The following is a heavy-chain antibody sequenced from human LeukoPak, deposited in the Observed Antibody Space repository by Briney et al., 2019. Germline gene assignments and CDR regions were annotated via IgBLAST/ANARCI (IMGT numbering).Heavy chain of an antibody. CDR3: ARRVIVATTSPYYFDY. Sequence: SETLSLTCAVYGGSFSGYYWSWIRQPPGKGLEWIGEINHSGSTNYNPSLKSRGTISVDTSKNQSSLKLSSVTAADTAVYYCARRVIVATTSPYYFDYWGQGTPVTVSS. CDR2: INHSGST. D-gene: IGHD5-12*01. J-gene: IGHJ4*02. V-gene: IGHV4-34*01. CDR1: GGSFSGYY.